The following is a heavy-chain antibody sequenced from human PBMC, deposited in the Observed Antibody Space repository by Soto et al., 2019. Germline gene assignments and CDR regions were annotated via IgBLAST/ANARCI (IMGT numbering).Heavy chain of an antibody. CDR1: GFTFDDYA. V-gene: IGHV3-9*01. J-gene: IGHJ6*02. CDR2: ISWNSGSI. CDR3: AKDISLSGPGFPYYYYYGMDV. Sequence: AGGSLRLSCAASGFTFDDYAMHWVRQAPGKGLEWVSGISWNSGSIGYADSVKGRFTISRDNAKNSLYLQMNSLRAEDTALYYCAKDISLSGPGFPYYYYYGMDVWGQGTTVTVSS.